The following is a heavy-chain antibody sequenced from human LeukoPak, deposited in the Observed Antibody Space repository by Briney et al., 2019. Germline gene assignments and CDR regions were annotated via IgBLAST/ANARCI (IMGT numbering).Heavy chain of an antibody. CDR3: AREFSGSYYQYFDY. CDR1: GGSISSSSYY. CDR2: IYYSGST. D-gene: IGHD1-26*01. J-gene: IGHJ4*02. V-gene: IGHV4-39*07. Sequence: PSETLSLTCTVSGGSISSSSYYWGWIRQPPGKGLEWIGSIYYSGSTYYNPSLKSRVTISVDTSKNQFSLKLTSVTAADTAVYYCAREFSGSYYQYFDYWGQGTLVSVSS.